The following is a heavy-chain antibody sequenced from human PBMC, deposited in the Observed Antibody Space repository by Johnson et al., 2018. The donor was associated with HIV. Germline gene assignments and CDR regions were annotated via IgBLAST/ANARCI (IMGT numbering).Heavy chain of an antibody. V-gene: IGHV3-20*04. J-gene: IGHJ3*02. CDR1: GSTFDDYG. Sequence: VQLVESGGGVVRPGGSLRLSCAASGSTFDDYGMSWVHQPPGKGLERVSAIHWKGGSTDHAHSVTGRFTISRDNAKKSLYLQMNSLRAEDTALYYCARVNSAAAFDIWGQGTTVIVSS. CDR3: ARVNSAAAFDI. D-gene: IGHD1-1*01. CDR2: IHWKGGST.